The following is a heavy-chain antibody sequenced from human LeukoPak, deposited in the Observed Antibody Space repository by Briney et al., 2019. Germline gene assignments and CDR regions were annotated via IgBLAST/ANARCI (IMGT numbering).Heavy chain of an antibody. J-gene: IGHJ5*02. D-gene: IGHD6-13*01. CDR3: ARGGLAGSSWSWFDP. V-gene: IGHV4-34*01. CDR1: GGSFSDYF. CDR2: IERGGST. Sequence: KASETLSLTCGVYGGSFSDYFWTWIRQPPGKGLEWIGEIERGGSTVYSPTLKSRVTMSLDTSKVQLSLRLTSVTAADTAVYFCARGGLAGSSWSWFDPWGQGTLVTVSS.